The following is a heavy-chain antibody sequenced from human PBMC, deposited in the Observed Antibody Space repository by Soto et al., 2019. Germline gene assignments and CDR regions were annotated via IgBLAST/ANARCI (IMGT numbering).Heavy chain of an antibody. D-gene: IGHD1-26*01. J-gene: IGHJ4*02. CDR1: GFTFSTSE. CDR2: ISSSGSTI. CDR3: ARWELLTGFDY. Sequence: GGSLRLSCAASGFTFSTSELSWVRQAPGKGLEWVSYISSSGSTIYYADSVKGRFTISRDNAKKSLYLQMNSLRAADTAVYYCARWELLTGFDYWGQGTLVTVST. V-gene: IGHV3-48*03.